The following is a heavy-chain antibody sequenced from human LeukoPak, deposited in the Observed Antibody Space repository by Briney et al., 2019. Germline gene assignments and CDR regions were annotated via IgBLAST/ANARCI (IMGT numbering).Heavy chain of an antibody. D-gene: IGHD2-2*01. Sequence: GGSLRLSCAASGFTFSSYWMSWVRQAPGKGLEWVANIKKDGSEKYYVDSVKGRFTISRDNAKNSLYLQMNSLRAEDTAVYYCAKDSSRYCSSTSCYGDYWGQGTLVTVSS. CDR2: IKKDGSEK. V-gene: IGHV3-7*01. J-gene: IGHJ4*02. CDR1: GFTFSSYW. CDR3: AKDSSRYCSSTSCYGDY.